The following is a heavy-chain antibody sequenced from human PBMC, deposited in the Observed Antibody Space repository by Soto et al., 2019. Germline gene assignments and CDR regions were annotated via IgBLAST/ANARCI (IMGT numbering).Heavy chain of an antibody. Sequence: QVQLVESGGGVVQPGRSLRLSCAASGFTFSSSGMHWVGQAPGKGLEWVAVIWYDGSKKYYADSVKGRFTISRDNSKNTMSLQMNSLRVEDTAVYYCARGGGEVVAATYFHHWGQGTLVTVSS. D-gene: IGHD2-15*01. CDR1: GFTFSSSG. CDR3: ARGGGEVVAATYFHH. V-gene: IGHV3-33*01. CDR2: IWYDGSKK. J-gene: IGHJ1*01.